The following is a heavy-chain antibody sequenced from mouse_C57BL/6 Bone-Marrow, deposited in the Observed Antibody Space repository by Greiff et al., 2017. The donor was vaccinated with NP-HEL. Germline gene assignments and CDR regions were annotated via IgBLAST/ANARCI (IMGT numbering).Heavy chain of an antibody. J-gene: IGHJ3*01. Sequence: EVKLMESGGGLVKPGGSLKLSCAASGFTFSSYAMSWVRQTPEKRLEWVATISDGGSYTYYPDNVQGRFTISRDNAKNNLYLQMSHLKSEDTAMYYCARVPNWDWFAYWGQGTLVTVSA. D-gene: IGHD4-1*01. CDR1: GFTFSSYA. V-gene: IGHV5-4*03. CDR3: ARVPNWDWFAY. CDR2: ISDGGSYT.